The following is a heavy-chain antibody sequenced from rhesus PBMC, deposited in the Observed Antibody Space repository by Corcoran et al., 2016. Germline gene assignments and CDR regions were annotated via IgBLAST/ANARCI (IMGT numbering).Heavy chain of an antibody. D-gene: IGHD5-12*01. CDR3: ARRGWIGQMDH. Sequence: QVQLQESGPGLVKPWATLSLTCAVSGDSLRGYYWNWNRQPPGKGLEWIGYISGDSGIADYKPSLKSRVTISTDTSKKQFSLMLTSVTAADTAVYYCARRGWIGQMDHWGQGLLVTVS. CDR2: ISGDSGIA. J-gene: IGHJ4*01. CDR1: GDSLRGYY. V-gene: IGHV4-165*02.